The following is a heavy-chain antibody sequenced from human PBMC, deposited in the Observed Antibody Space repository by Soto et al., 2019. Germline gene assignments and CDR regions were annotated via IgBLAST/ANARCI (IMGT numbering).Heavy chain of an antibody. CDR2: INHSGFT. CDR3: ARGGPPYYYDPRGWFDP. V-gene: IGHV4-34*01. Sequence: SSETLSLTCSVSDGALLGHYWSCIRQSPDKGLELIGEINHSGFTNYNPTLKSRVTISRDASKNQFSLRLSSMTAADTAVYYCARGGPPYYYDPRGWFDPWGQGTRVTVSS. J-gene: IGHJ5*02. D-gene: IGHD3-22*01. CDR1: DGALLGHY.